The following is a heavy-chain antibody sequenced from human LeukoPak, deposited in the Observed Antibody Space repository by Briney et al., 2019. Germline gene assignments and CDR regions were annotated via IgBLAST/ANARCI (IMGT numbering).Heavy chain of an antibody. Sequence: GGSLRLSCAASGFSFSSYEMNWVRQAPGKGLEWLSYISSRGNTMYYADSVKGRFTISRDNAKNSLYLQMNSLRAEDTAVCYCARDSSWSPDYWGQGTLVTVSS. J-gene: IGHJ4*02. CDR3: ARDSSWSPDY. V-gene: IGHV3-48*03. CDR2: ISSRGNTM. D-gene: IGHD1-1*01. CDR1: GFSFSSYE.